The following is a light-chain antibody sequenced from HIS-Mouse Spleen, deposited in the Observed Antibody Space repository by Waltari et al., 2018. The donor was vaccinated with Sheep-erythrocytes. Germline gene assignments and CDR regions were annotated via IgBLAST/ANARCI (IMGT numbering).Light chain of an antibody. J-gene: IGKJ2*01. CDR2: DAS. V-gene: IGKV1-13*02. CDR1: QGISSA. CDR3: QQFNSYLYT. Sequence: AIQLTLSPSSLSASVADRVTITCRASQGISSALAWYQQKPGKAPKLLIYDASSLESGVPSRFSGSGSGTDFTLTISSLQPEDFATYYCQQFNSYLYTFGQGTKLEIK.